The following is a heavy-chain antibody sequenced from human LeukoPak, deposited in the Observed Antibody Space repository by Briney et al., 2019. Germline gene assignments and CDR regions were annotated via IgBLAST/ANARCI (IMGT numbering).Heavy chain of an antibody. V-gene: IGHV1-2*06. CDR3: ALDRDGDTAISDH. CDR2: INPISGDT. J-gene: IGHJ4*02. CDR1: GYTFTDHY. D-gene: IGHD5-18*01. Sequence: ASVKVSCEASGYTFTDHYIHWVRQAPGQGLEWMGRINPISGDTNYAQKFQGRVTMTMDTSITTAYMELSRLRSDDTAMYYCALDRDGDTAISDHWGQGTLVTVSS.